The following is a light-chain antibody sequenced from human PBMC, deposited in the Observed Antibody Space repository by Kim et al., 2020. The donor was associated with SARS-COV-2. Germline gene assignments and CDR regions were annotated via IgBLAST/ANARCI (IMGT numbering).Light chain of an antibody. CDR3: SSRGSSENVL. CDR2: GRN. J-gene: IGLJ2*01. V-gene: IGLV3-19*01. CDR1: SLRRYY. Sequence: SSELTQDPAVSVAVGQTVKITCQGDSLRRYYASWYQQKPGQAPVLVIYGRNNRPSGIPERLSGSTSGNTASLIITGAQAEDEADYYCSSRGSSENVLFGGGTQVTVL.